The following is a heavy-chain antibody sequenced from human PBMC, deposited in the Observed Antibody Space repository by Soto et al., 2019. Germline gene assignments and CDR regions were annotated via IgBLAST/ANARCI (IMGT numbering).Heavy chain of an antibody. CDR1: CASISSYY. D-gene: IGHD6-13*01. CDR2: IYYNGNT. V-gene: IGHV4-59*01. J-gene: IGHJ5*02. CDR3: ARDRTAAGPSNWFDP. Sequence: PSETLSLTCTVSCASISSYYWSWIRQPPGKGLEWIGYIYYNGNTDYKPSLQSRVTISVEPSKSHFSLRLSSVTAADTAVYYCARDRTAAGPSNWFDPWGQGTLVTSPQ.